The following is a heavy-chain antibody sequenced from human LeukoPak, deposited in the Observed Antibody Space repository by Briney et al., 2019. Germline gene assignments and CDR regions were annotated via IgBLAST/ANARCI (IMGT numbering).Heavy chain of an antibody. V-gene: IGHV3-23*01. D-gene: IGHD3-3*01. CDR2: ISGSGGST. Sequence: GGSLRLSCTASGFTFSVYAMIWVRQAPEKGLEWVSGISGSGGSTYHADSVKGRFTISRDNSKNTLYLQMNSLRAEDTAEYYCAKVWSADFWSGYFTWFDPWGQGTLVTVSS. CDR3: AKVWSADFWSGYFTWFDP. J-gene: IGHJ5*02. CDR1: GFTFSVYA.